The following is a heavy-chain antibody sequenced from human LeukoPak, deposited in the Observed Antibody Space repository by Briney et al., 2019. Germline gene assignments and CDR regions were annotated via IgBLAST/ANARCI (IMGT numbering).Heavy chain of an antibody. V-gene: IGHV4-34*01. Sequence: SETLSLTCAVYGGSFSGYYWSWIRQPPGKGLEWIGEINHSGSTNYNPSLKSRVTISVDKSKNQFSLKLSSVTAADTAVYHCARGGYYDILTGYSHFDYWGQGTLATVSS. D-gene: IGHD3-9*01. CDR3: ARGGYYDILTGYSHFDY. CDR1: GGSFSGYY. CDR2: INHSGST. J-gene: IGHJ4*02.